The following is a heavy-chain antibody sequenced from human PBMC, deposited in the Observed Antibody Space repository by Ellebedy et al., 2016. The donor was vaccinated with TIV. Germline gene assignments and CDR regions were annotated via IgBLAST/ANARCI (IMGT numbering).Heavy chain of an antibody. Sequence: SETLSLTXTVSGGSISTGGYYWSWIRQRPGKGLEWIGYIYFSGTTYYNPSLKSRVTISVDTSKNQFSLKLSSATAADTAVYYCASGEIYGSWTAYYEGNFDYWGQGTLVTVSS. CDR1: GGSISTGGYY. V-gene: IGHV4-31*03. D-gene: IGHD3/OR15-3a*01. CDR2: IYFSGTT. CDR3: ASGEIYGSWTAYYEGNFDY. J-gene: IGHJ4*02.